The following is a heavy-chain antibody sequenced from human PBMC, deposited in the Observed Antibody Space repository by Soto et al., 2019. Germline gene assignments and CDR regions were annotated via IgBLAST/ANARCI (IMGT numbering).Heavy chain of an antibody. CDR2: IWYDGSNK. J-gene: IGHJ4*02. CDR1: GFTFSNFG. V-gene: IGHV3-33*01. Sequence: GGSLRLSCAASGFTFSNFGMHWVRQAPGKGLEWVALIWYDGSNKYYADSVKGRFTISRDNSKNTLYLEMNSLRAEDTAVYYCASYLIENVAVAGTFDYWGQGTLVTVSS. D-gene: IGHD6-19*01. CDR3: ASYLIENVAVAGTFDY.